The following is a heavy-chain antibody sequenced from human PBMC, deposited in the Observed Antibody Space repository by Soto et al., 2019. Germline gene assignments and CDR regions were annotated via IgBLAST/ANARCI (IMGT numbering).Heavy chain of an antibody. J-gene: IGHJ4*02. Sequence: SETLSLTCSVSGGSVDSGSHYWAWIRQPPGKGLEWIGYIYYNGSPNYKPSLKSRVTILVDTSKNQFSLRVTSVTAADTAVYYCARAGLITYYFDSWGQGTLVTVSS. CDR1: GGSVDSGSHY. CDR3: ARAGLITYYFDS. D-gene: IGHD3-16*01. V-gene: IGHV4-61*01. CDR2: IYYNGSP.